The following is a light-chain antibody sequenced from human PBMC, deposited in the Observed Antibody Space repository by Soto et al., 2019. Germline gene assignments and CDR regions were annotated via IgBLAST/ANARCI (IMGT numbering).Light chain of an antibody. CDR2: DAS. Sequence: DIQMTQSPSTLSASVGDRVTITCRASQSISSWLAWYQQKPGKAPKLLIYDASSLESGVPSRFSGSGSGTEFTLNIRSLQPDDFETYYCQQYNSYSITFGQGTRLEIK. CDR3: QQYNSYSIT. CDR1: QSISSW. J-gene: IGKJ5*01. V-gene: IGKV1-5*01.